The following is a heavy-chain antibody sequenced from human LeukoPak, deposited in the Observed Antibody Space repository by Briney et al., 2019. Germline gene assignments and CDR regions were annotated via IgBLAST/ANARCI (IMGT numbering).Heavy chain of an antibody. CDR2: IYYSGST. V-gene: IGHV4-30-4*01. CDR1: GGSINSGDYY. J-gene: IGHJ4*02. CDR3: ASVAVAGTQDY. D-gene: IGHD6-19*01. Sequence: SETLSLTCTVSGGSINSGDYYWSWIRQPPGKGLEWIGYIYYSGSTYYNPSLKSRVTISVDTSKNQFSLKLSSVTAADTAVYYCASVAVAGTQDYWGQGTLVTVSS.